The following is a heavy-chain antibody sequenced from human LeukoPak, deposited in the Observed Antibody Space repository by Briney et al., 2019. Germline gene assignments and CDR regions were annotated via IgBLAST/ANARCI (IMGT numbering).Heavy chain of an antibody. CDR2: IYYSGST. Sequence: PSETLSLTCTVSGGSISSSSYYWGWIRQPPGTGLEWLGSIYYSGSTYYNPSLKSRVTISVDTSKNQFSLKLSSVTAADTAVYYCARCKKNNYDSSGYHGDWFDPWGQGTLVTVSS. D-gene: IGHD3-22*01. CDR3: ARCKKNNYDSSGYHGDWFDP. J-gene: IGHJ5*02. CDR1: GGSISSSSYY. V-gene: IGHV4-39*01.